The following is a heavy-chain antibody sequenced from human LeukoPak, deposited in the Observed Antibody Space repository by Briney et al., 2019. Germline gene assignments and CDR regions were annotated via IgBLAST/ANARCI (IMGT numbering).Heavy chain of an antibody. Sequence: GGSLRLSRAASGFTFSSYTMHWIRQAPGKGLEWVSSISGSNSYIFYADSVKGRFTVSRDNAKDSLYLQMNSLRAEDTAVYYCARALTTPTYEGYWGQGTLVTVSS. CDR2: ISGSNSYI. CDR1: GFTFSSYT. J-gene: IGHJ4*02. V-gene: IGHV3-21*01. D-gene: IGHD1-1*01. CDR3: ARALTTPTYEGY.